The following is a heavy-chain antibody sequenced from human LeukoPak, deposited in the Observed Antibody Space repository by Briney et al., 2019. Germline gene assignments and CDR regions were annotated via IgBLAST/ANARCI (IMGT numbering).Heavy chain of an antibody. V-gene: IGHV5-10-1*01. CDR3: ARTVEGYSGSYYDDY. D-gene: IGHD1-26*01. J-gene: IGHJ4*02. Sequence: GESLKISCKGSGYSFTSYWISWVRQMPGKGLEWMGMIDPSDSYTNYSPSFQGHVTISADKSISTAYLQWSSLKASDTAMYYCARTVEGYSGSYYDDYWGQGTLVTVSS. CDR2: IDPSDSYT. CDR1: GYSFTSYW.